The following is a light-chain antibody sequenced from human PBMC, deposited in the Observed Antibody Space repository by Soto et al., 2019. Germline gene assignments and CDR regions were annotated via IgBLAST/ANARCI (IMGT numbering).Light chain of an antibody. Sequence: DIQTSQSPSSLSASVGDRLTITCRASRDISNSVAWYQQTPGKAPQLLLRGASSLHRGVPSRFSGGGAGTEFTLTISSLQPEDFATYYCQQTSAFPRTFGQGTKVDIK. J-gene: IGKJ1*01. V-gene: IGKV1-12*01. CDR1: RDISNS. CDR3: QQTSAFPRT. CDR2: GAS.